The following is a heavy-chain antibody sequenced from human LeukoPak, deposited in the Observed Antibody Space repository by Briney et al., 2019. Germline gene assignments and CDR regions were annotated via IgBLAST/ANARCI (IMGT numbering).Heavy chain of an antibody. J-gene: IGHJ6*03. CDR1: GFSLSTYA. CDR3: AKDTTAWWYHRAYMNV. V-gene: IGHV3-23*01. D-gene: IGHD2-15*01. CDR2: ISGSGGKT. Sequence: GGSLRLSCAASGFSLSTYALSWVRQAPGGGLEWVAAISGSGGKTYHADSVKGRFTISKDNSDNRLSLQMDSLRAEDTAVYFCAKDTTAWWYHRAYMNVWGKGTTVTVSS.